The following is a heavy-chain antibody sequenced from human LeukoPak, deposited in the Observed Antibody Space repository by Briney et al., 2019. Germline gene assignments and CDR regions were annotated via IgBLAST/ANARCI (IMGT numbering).Heavy chain of an antibody. D-gene: IGHD1-26*01. V-gene: IGHV4-31*03. CDR3: ARGAGGSYDFDY. J-gene: IGHJ4*02. Sequence: TSETLSLTCTVSGGSISSGGYYWSWIRQHPGKGLEWIGYIYYSGSTYYNPSLKSRVTISVDTSKNQFSLKLSSVTAADTAVYYCARGAGGSYDFDYWGQGTLVTVSS. CDR1: GGSISSGGYY. CDR2: IYYSGST.